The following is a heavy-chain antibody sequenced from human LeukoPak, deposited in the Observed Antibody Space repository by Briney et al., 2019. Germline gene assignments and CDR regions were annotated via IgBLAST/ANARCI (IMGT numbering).Heavy chain of an antibody. CDR1: GFTFSNHW. Sequence: GGSLRLSCAASGFTFSNHWMAWVRQTPGKRPEWVANIDEDGDVKSYAESVKGRFTVSRDNGRTSVYLQMNSLRAEDTAIYYCARHVPRGRSDFDCWGQGALVIVS. D-gene: IGHD5-12*01. CDR3: ARHVPRGRSDFDC. J-gene: IGHJ4*02. V-gene: IGHV3-7*01. CDR2: IDEDGDVK.